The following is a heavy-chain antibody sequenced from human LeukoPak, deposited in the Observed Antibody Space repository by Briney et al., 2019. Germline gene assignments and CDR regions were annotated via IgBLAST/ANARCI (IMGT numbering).Heavy chain of an antibody. J-gene: IGHJ4*02. CDR1: GFTLSSYG. D-gene: IGHD2-15*01. CDR3: ARGLGSVVVVAATLDY. CDR2: ISYDESNK. V-gene: IGHV3-30*03. Sequence: GGSLRLSCAASGFTLSSYGMHWVRQAPGKGLEWVAVISYDESNKYYADSVKGRFTISRDNSKNTLYLQMNSLRAEDTAFYYCARGLGSVVVVAATLDYWGQGTLVTVSS.